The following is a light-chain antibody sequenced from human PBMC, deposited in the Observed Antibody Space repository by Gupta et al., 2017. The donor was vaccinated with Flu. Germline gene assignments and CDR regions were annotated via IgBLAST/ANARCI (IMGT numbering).Light chain of an antibody. V-gene: IGKV3-15*01. Sequence: PLSVSPGEGATLSCRASQSSVASNLAWYQQKPGRSPRLLIYHASTRATGIPARFSGSGSGTDFTLTISSLQSEDFGVYYCQQYNDWPRITFGQGTRLEIK. J-gene: IGKJ5*01. CDR1: QSSVASN. CDR2: HAS. CDR3: QQYNDWPRIT.